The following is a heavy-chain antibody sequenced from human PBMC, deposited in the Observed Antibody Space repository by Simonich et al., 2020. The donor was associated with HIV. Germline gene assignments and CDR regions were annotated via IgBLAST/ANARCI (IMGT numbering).Heavy chain of an antibody. V-gene: IGHV4-34*01. CDR3: ARGSWSGWSYYYYYMDV. CDR2: INHSGST. CDR1: GGSFGGYS. J-gene: IGHJ6*03. D-gene: IGHD3-3*01. Sequence: QVQLQQGGAGLLKPSGTLSPPCAVIGGSFGGYSWGGIRQPPGKGREWIGEINHSGSTNYNPSLKSRVTISVDTSKNQFSLKLSSVTAADTAVYYCARGSWSGWSYYYYYMDVWGKGTTVTVSS.